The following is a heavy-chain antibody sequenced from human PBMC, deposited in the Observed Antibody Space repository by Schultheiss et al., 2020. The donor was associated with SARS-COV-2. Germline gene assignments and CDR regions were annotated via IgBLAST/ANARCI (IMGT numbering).Heavy chain of an antibody. CDR3: ARGAAAGLYYYYYYGMDV. CDR2: ISYDGSNK. CDR1: GFTFSSYA. D-gene: IGHD6-13*01. J-gene: IGHJ6*02. V-gene: IGHV3-30*04. Sequence: GGSLRLSCAASGFTFSSYAMHWVRQAPGKGLEWVAVISYDGSNKYYADSVKGRFTISRDNSKNTLYLQMNSLRAEDTAVYYCARGAAAGLYYYYYYGMDVWGQGTTVTVSS.